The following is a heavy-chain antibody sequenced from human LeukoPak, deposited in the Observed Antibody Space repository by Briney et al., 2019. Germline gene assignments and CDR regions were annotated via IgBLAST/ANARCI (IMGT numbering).Heavy chain of an antibody. J-gene: IGHJ6*03. V-gene: IGHV5-51*01. CDR1: GYGVTSYW. D-gene: IGHD6-13*01. CDR3: ARPDGSWYAAMDV. Sequence: GESLKISCKGSGYGVTSYWIAWVRQMPGKGLEWMGIIYPGDSDTRYSPSFQGQVTISADKSISTAYLQWSSLKASDTALYYCARPDGSWYAAMDVWGKGTTVTVSS. CDR2: IYPGDSDT.